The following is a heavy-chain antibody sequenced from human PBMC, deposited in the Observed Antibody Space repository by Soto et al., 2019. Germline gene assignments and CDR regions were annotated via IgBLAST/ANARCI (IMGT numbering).Heavy chain of an antibody. J-gene: IGHJ5*02. CDR1: GGSFSGYY. CDR2: IDHSGYT. V-gene: IGHV4-34*01. CDR3: GRARDWFDP. Sequence: SETLSLTCAVYGGSFSGYYWNWIRQPPGKGLEWIGEIDHSGYTNYNPSLKSRVTISVDTSKNQFSLRLTSVTAADTAVYYCGRARDWFDPWGPGTMVTVSS.